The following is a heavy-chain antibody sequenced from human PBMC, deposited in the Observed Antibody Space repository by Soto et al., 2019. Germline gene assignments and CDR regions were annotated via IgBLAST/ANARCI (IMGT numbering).Heavy chain of an antibody. D-gene: IGHD2-15*01. Sequence: ASVKVSCKASGYTFTSYGISWVRQAPGQGLDWMGWISAYNGNTKYAQDLQGRVTMTTDTSTSTAYMELRSLRSDDTAVYYCARFSGGSYNTYYFYYGMDVWGQGTTVTV. J-gene: IGHJ6*02. CDR3: ARFSGGSYNTYYFYYGMDV. CDR2: ISAYNGNT. CDR1: GYTFTSYG. V-gene: IGHV1-18*01.